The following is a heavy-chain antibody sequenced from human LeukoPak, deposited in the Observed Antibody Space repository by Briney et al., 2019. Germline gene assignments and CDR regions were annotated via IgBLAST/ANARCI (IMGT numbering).Heavy chain of an antibody. V-gene: IGHV3-30*04. CDR1: GFTFSSYA. CDR2: ISYDGSNK. CDR3: ARDGGVAGNLYYYYGMDV. Sequence: GRSLRLSCAASGFTFSSYAMHWVRQAPGKGLEWVAVISYDGSNKYYADSVKGRFTISRDNSKNTLYLQMNSLRAEDTAVYYCARDGGVAGNLYYYYGMDVWGKGTTVTVSS. D-gene: IGHD6-19*01. J-gene: IGHJ6*04.